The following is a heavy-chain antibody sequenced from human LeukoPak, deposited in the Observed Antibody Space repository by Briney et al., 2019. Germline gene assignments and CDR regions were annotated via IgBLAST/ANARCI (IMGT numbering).Heavy chain of an antibody. D-gene: IGHD3-22*01. J-gene: IGHJ4*02. Sequence: GESLKISCKGSGYSFTSYWIGWVRQMPGKGLEWMGIIYPGDSDTRYSPSFQGQVTISADKSISTAYLQWSSLKASDTAMYYCARSLGYDSSEDIVSDYWGQGTLVTVSS. CDR2: IYPGDSDT. CDR3: ARSLGYDSSEDIVSDY. CDR1: GYSFTSYW. V-gene: IGHV5-51*01.